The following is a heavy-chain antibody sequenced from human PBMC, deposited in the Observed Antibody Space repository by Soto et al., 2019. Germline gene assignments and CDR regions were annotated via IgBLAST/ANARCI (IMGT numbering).Heavy chain of an antibody. J-gene: IGHJ4*02. D-gene: IGHD3-22*01. CDR1: GFTFSSYA. V-gene: IGHV3-23*01. Sequence: GGSLRLSCAASGFTFSSYAMSWVRQAPGKGLEWVSAISGSGGSTYYADSMKGRFTISRDNSKNTLYLQMNSLRAEDTAVYYCAKDNYYDSSGYYPGPCYYWGQGTLVTVSS. CDR2: ISGSGGST. CDR3: AKDNYYDSSGYYPGPCYY.